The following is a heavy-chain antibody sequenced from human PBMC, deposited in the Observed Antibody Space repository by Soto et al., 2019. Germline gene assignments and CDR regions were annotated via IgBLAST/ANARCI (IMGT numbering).Heavy chain of an antibody. CDR3: ARVGVGDGWPLFDA. J-gene: IGHJ5*02. CDR2: ISYDGSRE. Sequence: GGSLRLSCAVSGFTFRNYAMHWVRQAPGKGLEWVTFISYDGSREHSADSVKGRFTISRDNSKNTLYLQMNSLRSEDTAVYYCARVGVGDGWPLFDAWGQGTLVTVSS. V-gene: IGHV3-30-3*01. CDR1: GFTFRNYA. D-gene: IGHD6-19*01.